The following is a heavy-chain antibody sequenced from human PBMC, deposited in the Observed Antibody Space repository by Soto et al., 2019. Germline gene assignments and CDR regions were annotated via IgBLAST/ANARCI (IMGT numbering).Heavy chain of an antibody. D-gene: IGHD5-12*01. J-gene: IGHJ4*01. CDR3: ANEGSFEWLPGNKCDY. V-gene: IGHV3-23*01. CDR2: LRGSCGIT. Sequence: GQGLAWVSALRGSCGITYYADSVKGRVTTARDNSKNTLYRQMNGLRSEDTAVYYCANEGSFEWLPGNKCDYCGQEPWSPSPQ.